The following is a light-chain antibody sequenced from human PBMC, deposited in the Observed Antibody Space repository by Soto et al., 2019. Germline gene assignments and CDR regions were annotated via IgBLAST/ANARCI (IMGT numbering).Light chain of an antibody. J-gene: IGLJ3*02. CDR3: SSYTNTSTLV. Sequence: QSVLTQPASVSGSPGQSITISCTGTSSDVGAYNLVSWYQQHPGRAPKLFIFDVSDRPSGVSDRFSGSKSGNTASLTISGLQAEVEASYYCSSYTNTSTLVFGGVTKLTVL. CDR2: DVS. CDR1: SSDVGAYNL. V-gene: IGLV2-14*02.